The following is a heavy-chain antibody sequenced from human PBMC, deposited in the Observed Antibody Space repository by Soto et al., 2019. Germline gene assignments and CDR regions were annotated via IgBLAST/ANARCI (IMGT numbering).Heavy chain of an antibody. CDR1: GGTFSSYA. Sequence: GASVKVSCKASGGTFSSYAISWVRQAPGQGLEWMGGIIPIFGTANYAQKFQGRVTITADESTSTAYMELSSLRSEDTAVYYCATYCSSTSCYYPDVWGQGTTVTVSS. CDR2: IIPIFGTA. D-gene: IGHD2-2*01. J-gene: IGHJ6*02. CDR3: ATYCSSTSCYYPDV. V-gene: IGHV1-69*13.